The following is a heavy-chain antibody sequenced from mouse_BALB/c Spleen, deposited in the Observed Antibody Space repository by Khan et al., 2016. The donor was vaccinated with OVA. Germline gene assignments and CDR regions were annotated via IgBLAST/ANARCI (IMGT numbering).Heavy chain of an antibody. CDR1: GYTFADSG. V-gene: IGHV1S137*01. Sequence: QVQLKESGPEPVRPGASVKISCKSSGYTFADSGMHWVRQSHAKSLEWIGVISTYYGNIKYNQKFEGRATMTVDKSSSTAYMELARLTSEDSAVYFCTRDGISEFAYWGQGTLVTVSA. CDR3: TRDGISEFAY. J-gene: IGHJ3*01. CDR2: ISTYYGNI. D-gene: IGHD2-3*01.